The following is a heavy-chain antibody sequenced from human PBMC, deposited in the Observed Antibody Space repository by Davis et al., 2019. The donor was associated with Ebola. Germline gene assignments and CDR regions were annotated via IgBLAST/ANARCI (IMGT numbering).Heavy chain of an antibody. CDR2: MLHDGSEK. D-gene: IGHD4-23*01. CDR3: ARVTHYYLDY. CDR1: GFSFSSHW. Sequence: PGGSLRLSCAASGFSFSSHWMSWVRQAPGKGLEWLANMLHDGSEKYSAGPVKGRFTISRDNARNSFYLQMNSLRVEDTAVYYCARVTHYYLDYWGRGTLVTVSS. J-gene: IGHJ4*02. V-gene: IGHV3-7*01.